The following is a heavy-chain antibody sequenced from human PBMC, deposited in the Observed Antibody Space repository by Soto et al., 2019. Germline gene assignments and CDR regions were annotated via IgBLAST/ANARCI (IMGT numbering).Heavy chain of an antibody. D-gene: IGHD2-2*02. J-gene: IGHJ6*02. CDR1: GYTFTVYY. CDR3: AREDIVVVPAAIRVYYYYGMDV. CDR2: INPNSGGT. V-gene: IGHV1-2*02. Sequence: ASVKVSCKASGYTFTVYYMHCVLQSPVQWLDWMGWINPNSGGTNYAQKFQGRVTMTRDTSISTAYMELSRLRSDDTAVYYCAREDIVVVPAAIRVYYYYGMDVWGQGTTVTVSS.